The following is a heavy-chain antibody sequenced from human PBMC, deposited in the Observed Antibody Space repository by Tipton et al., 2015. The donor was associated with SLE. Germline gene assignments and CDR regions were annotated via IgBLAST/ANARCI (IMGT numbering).Heavy chain of an antibody. J-gene: IGHJ4*02. CDR1: GGSICRQC. Sequence: TLSLTCTVSGGSICRQCWSWIRQPPGKGLEWIGSVHSGGNTFYHPSLKSRGTISVDTSQNQFSLRLTSVTAADTAVYYCARHLGASFDFWGQGILVTVSS. CDR2: VHSGGNT. CDR3: ARHLGASFDF. V-gene: IGHV4-59*11.